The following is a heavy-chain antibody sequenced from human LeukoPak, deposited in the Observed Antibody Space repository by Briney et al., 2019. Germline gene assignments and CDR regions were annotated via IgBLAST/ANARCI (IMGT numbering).Heavy chain of an antibody. CDR1: GGYISSYY. J-gene: IGHJ4*02. Sequence: SETLSLTCTVSGGYISSYYWSWIRQPPEKGLEWIGYIYYSGSTNYNPSLKSRVTISVDTSKNQFSLKLSSVTAADTAVYYCARGPPDHCSGGSCYDYWGQGTLVTVSS. V-gene: IGHV4-59*01. D-gene: IGHD2-15*01. CDR3: ARGPPDHCSGGSCYDY. CDR2: IYYSGST.